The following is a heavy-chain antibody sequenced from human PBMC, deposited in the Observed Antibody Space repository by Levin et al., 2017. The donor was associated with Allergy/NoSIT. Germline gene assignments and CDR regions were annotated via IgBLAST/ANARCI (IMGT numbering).Heavy chain of an antibody. Sequence: GESLKISCAASGFTFSSYDMHWVRQATGKGLEWVSAIGTAGNTYYSGSVKGRFTISRENAKSSLYLQMNSLRAGDTAVYYCARGGTMVRGALQCDFDLWGRGTLVTVSS. D-gene: IGHD3-10*01. CDR3: ARGGTMVRGALQCDFDL. J-gene: IGHJ2*01. CDR2: IGTAGNT. CDR1: GFTFSSYD. V-gene: IGHV3-13*01.